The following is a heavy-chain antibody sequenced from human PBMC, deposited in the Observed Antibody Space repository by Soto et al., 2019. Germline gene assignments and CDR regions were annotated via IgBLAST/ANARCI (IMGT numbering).Heavy chain of an antibody. J-gene: IGHJ3*01. CDR2: ISIGSGSI. CDR1: GLSLSNYA. Sequence: EVQLVESGGGLVQPGGSRGVSFAASGLSLSNYALNGVRQAPGKGLEWVSYISIGSGSIFYADSVKGRFTISRDDAKNSLYMQMNTLRDEDTAVYYCVRDDRWAFDFWGQGTMVTVSS. D-gene: IGHD3-22*01. CDR3: VRDDRWAFDF. V-gene: IGHV3-48*02.